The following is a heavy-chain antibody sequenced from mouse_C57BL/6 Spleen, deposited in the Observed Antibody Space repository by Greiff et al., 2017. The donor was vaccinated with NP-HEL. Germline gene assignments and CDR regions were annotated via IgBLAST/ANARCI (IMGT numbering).Heavy chain of an antibody. CDR1: GFTFSSYG. J-gene: IGHJ2*01. V-gene: IGHV5-6*02. Sequence: EVKVVESGGDLVKPGGSLKLSCAASGFTFSSYGMSWVRQTPDKRLEWVATISSGGSYTYYPDSVKGRFTISRDNAKNTLYLQMSSLKSEDTAMYYCARREAYDYDGGYYFDYWGQGTTLTVSS. CDR3: ARREAYDYDGGYYFDY. CDR2: ISSGGSYT. D-gene: IGHD2-4*01.